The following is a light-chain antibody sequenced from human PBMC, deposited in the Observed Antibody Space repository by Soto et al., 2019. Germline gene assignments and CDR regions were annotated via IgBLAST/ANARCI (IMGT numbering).Light chain of an antibody. CDR1: QSVSSSY. V-gene: IGKV3-20*01. Sequence: EIALTQSPGTLSLSPLEIATLSFMASQSVSSSYLAWYQQKPGQAPRLLIYGASSRATGIPDRFSGSGSGTDFTLTISRLEAEDFAVYYCQQYGSSLLFGQGTRLEI. CDR3: QQYGSSLL. J-gene: IGKJ5*01. CDR2: GAS.